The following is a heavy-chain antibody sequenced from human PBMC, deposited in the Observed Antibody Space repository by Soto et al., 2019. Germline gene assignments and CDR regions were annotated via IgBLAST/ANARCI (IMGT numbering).Heavy chain of an antibody. D-gene: IGHD3-3*01. Sequence: SETLSLTCTVSGGSISSGGYYWSWIRQHPGKGLEWIGYIYYSGSTYYNPSLKSRVTISVDTSKNQFSLKLSSVTAADTAVYYCARAKDYDFWSGPPGGSNWFDPWGQGTLVTVS. J-gene: IGHJ5*02. V-gene: IGHV4-31*03. CDR1: GGSISSGGYY. CDR3: ARAKDYDFWSGPPGGSNWFDP. CDR2: IYYSGST.